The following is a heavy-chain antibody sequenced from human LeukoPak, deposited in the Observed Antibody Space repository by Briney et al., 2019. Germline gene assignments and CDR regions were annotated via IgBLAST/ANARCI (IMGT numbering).Heavy chain of an antibody. V-gene: IGHV4-39*01. CDR1: GGSISSSSYY. CDR3: ARHPGGYPTYYFDY. CDR2: IFYTGST. Sequence: SETLSLTCTVSGGSISSSSYYWGWIRQPPGKGLEWIGSIFYTGSTYYNPSLKSRVTISVDTSKNQFSLKLSSVTAADTAVYYCARHPGGYPTYYFDYWGQGTLVTVSS. J-gene: IGHJ4*02. D-gene: IGHD2/OR15-2a*01.